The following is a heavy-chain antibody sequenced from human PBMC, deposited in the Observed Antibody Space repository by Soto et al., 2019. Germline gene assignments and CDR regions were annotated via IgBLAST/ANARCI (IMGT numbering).Heavy chain of an antibody. CDR3: ATSTWYAFDI. CDR2: ISGSSDFL. Sequence: PGGSLRLSCAASGFTFSNSIINWVRQAPGQGLEWVSSISGSSDFLYYADSVKGRFTISRDTATNSLYLQTNSLRAEDTAVYYCATSTWYAFDIWGQGTMVTVSS. J-gene: IGHJ3*02. CDR1: GFTFSNSI. V-gene: IGHV3-21*01. D-gene: IGHD6-13*01.